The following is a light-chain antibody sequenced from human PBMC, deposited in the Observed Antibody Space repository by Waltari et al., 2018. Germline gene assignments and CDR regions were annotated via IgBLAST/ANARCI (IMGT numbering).Light chain of an antibody. Sequence: IVLAQSQATLSLSPGERATLCCRASQSIDNFLAWYQQKPGQAPRLLIYDSSNRPTDIPARFSGSGSGTDFTLTISSLEPEDFAVYYCQHRGGLPPTFGGGTKVDI. CDR3: QHRGGLPPT. CDR2: DSS. CDR1: QSIDNF. V-gene: IGKV3-11*01. J-gene: IGKJ4*01.